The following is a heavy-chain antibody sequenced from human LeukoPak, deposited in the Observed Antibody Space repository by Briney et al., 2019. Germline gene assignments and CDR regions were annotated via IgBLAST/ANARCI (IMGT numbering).Heavy chain of an antibody. D-gene: IGHD4-17*01. CDR3: ARAPRYGDFDI. V-gene: IGHV4-39*07. J-gene: IGHJ3*02. Sequence: PSETLSLTCTVSGGSFTGTDYFWGWIRQPPGKGLEWIGNVYYDGTTYYSPSLRSRVSISLDTSQNQFSLKLTSVTAADTAVFFCARAPRYGDFDIRGQGTMVTVSS. CDR1: GGSFTGTDYF. CDR2: VYYDGTT.